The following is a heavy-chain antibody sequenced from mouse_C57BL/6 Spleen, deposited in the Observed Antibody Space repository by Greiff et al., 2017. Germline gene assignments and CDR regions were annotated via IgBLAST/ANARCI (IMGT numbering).Heavy chain of an antibody. D-gene: IGHD2-1*01. Sequence: VQLQQPGAELVRPGTSVKLSCKASGYTFTSYWMHWVKQRPGQGLEWIGVIDPSDSYTNYNQKFKGKATLTVDTSSSTAYMQLSSLTSEDSAVYYYAREDLYYGNYVWFAYWGQGTLGTVSA. CDR3: AREDLYYGNYVWFAY. J-gene: IGHJ3*01. V-gene: IGHV1-59*01. CDR1: GYTFTSYW. CDR2: IDPSDSYT.